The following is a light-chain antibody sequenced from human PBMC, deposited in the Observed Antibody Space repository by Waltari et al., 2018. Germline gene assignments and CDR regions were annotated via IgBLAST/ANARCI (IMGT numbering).Light chain of an antibody. CDR2: KAS. J-gene: IGKJ1*01. CDR1: QNINRW. CDR3: QQYNSYSWT. Sequence: DIQVTQSPSTLSASVGDRVTITCRASQNINRWLAWHQQKPGKDPKLLIYKASSLESGVPSRFSGSGSGTEFTLTISSLQPDDFATYYCQQYNSYSWTFGQGTKVEIK. V-gene: IGKV1-5*03.